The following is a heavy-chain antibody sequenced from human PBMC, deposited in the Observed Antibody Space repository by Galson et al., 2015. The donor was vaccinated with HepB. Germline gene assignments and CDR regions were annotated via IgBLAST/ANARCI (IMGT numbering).Heavy chain of an antibody. J-gene: IGHJ3*02. V-gene: IGHV3-74*01. CDR3: ASLTAMVNFYAFDI. D-gene: IGHD5-18*01. CDR1: GLRFNTLW. Sequence: SLRLSRAASGLRFNTLWMYWVRQAPGEGLLWVSAIPPDGSTTRLADSVKGRFTISRDNAKSTVYLQMNSLRAEDTAVYYCASLTAMVNFYAFDIWGQGTMVTVSS. CDR2: IPPDGSTT.